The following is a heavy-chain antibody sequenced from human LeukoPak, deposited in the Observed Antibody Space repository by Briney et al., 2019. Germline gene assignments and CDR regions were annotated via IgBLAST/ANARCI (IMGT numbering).Heavy chain of an antibody. CDR3: ARGRGWLPDD. Sequence: SETLSLTCIVSGDSTGNYFWTWVRQPPGKGLEWIGNIYNSGNIKYTPSLKSRLTMSVDTSKNQFSLNLNSVTAADTAVYYCARGRGWLPDDWGQGTLVIVPP. CDR1: GDSTGNYF. V-gene: IGHV4-59*01. D-gene: IGHD5-24*01. J-gene: IGHJ4*02. CDR2: IYNSGNI.